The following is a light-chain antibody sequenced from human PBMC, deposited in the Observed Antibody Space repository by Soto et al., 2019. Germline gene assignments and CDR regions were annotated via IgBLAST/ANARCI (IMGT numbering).Light chain of an antibody. CDR3: CSYAGSSTLV. J-gene: IGLJ2*01. CDR2: AGS. V-gene: IGLV2-23*01. Sequence: QSVLTQPASVSGSPGQSITISCTGTSSDVGSYNLVSWYQQHPGKAPKLMIYAGSKRPSGVSNRFSGSESGNTASLTISGLQAEDEADYYFCSYAGSSTLVFGGGTKVTVL. CDR1: SSDVGSYNL.